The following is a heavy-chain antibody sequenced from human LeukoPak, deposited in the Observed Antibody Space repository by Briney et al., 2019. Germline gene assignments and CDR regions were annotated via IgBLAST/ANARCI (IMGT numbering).Heavy chain of an antibody. CDR3: ARWGERGGGSFDI. V-gene: IGHV3-11*06. CDR1: GFTFSDYY. CDR2: ISSSSSYI. J-gene: IGHJ3*02. D-gene: IGHD1-1*01. Sequence: PGGSLRLSCAASGFTFSDYYMSWIRPAPGKGLEWVSYISSSSSYIYYADSVKGRFTISRDNAKNSLYLQMNSLRAEDTDLYYCARWGERGGGSFDIWGQGTMVTVSS.